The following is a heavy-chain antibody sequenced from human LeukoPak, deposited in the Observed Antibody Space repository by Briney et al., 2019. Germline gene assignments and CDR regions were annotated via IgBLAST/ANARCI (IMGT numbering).Heavy chain of an antibody. D-gene: IGHD2-2*01. CDR2: IKQDGSEK. V-gene: IGHV3-7*01. J-gene: IGHJ5*02. Sequence: GGSLRLSCAASGFTFSSYWMSWVRQAPGKGLEWVANIKQDGSEKYYVDSVKGRFTISRDNAKNSLYLQMNSLRAEDTAVYYCAGRDIVVVPDARFDPWGQGTLVTVSS. CDR1: GFTFSSYW. CDR3: AGRDIVVVPDARFDP.